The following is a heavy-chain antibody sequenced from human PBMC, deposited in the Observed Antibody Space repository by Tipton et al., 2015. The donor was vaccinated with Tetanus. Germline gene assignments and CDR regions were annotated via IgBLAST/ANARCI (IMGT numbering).Heavy chain of an antibody. D-gene: IGHD2-15*01. CDR3: ARVGYCSSGICYSPDYYYGMDV. J-gene: IGHJ6*02. CDR1: GFTFSSYA. V-gene: IGHV3-23*01. Sequence: GSLRLSCAASGFTFSSYAMGWVRRAPGQGLEYVSAISASGGDTYYADSVKGRFTISRDNVKNTLYLQMNSLRAEDTAVYYCARVGYCSSGICYSPDYYYGMDVWGQGATVTVSS. CDR2: ISASGGDT.